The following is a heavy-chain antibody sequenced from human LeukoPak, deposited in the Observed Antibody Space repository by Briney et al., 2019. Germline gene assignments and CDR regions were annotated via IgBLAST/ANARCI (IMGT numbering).Heavy chain of an antibody. CDR3: ANPDIVVVPAARGMDV. J-gene: IGHJ6*02. CDR1: GFTFSSYA. Sequence: PGGSLRLSCAASGFTFSSYAMHWVRQAPGKGLEWVAVISYDGSNKYYADSVKGRFTISRDNSKNTLYLQMNSLRAEDTAVYYCANPDIVVVPAARGMDVWGQGTTVTVSS. D-gene: IGHD2-2*01. CDR2: ISYDGSNK. V-gene: IGHV3-30-3*01.